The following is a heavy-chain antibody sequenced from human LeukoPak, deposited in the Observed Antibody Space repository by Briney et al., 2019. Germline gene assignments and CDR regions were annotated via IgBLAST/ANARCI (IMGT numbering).Heavy chain of an antibody. Sequence: GASVKVACKASGYTFTGYYMHWVRQAPAQGLEWMVWINPNSGGTNYAQKFQGRVTMTRDTSISTAYMELSRVRSDDTAVYYCATDKREYSYGSNWFDPWGQGTLVTVSS. V-gene: IGHV1-2*02. J-gene: IGHJ5*02. CDR2: INPNSGGT. CDR3: ATDKREYSYGSNWFDP. D-gene: IGHD5-18*01. CDR1: GYTFTGYY.